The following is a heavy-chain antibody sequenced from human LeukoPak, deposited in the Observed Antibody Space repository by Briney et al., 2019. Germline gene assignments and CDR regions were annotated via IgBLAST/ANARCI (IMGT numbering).Heavy chain of an antibody. Sequence: GRSLRLSCAASGFTFSSYAMHWVRQAPGKGLEWVAVISYDGSNKYYADSVKGRFTTSRDNSKNTLYLQMNSLRAEDTAVYYCARDSRDGYNYWGQGTLVTVSS. CDR3: ARDSRDGYNY. CDR2: ISYDGSNK. V-gene: IGHV3-30-3*01. CDR1: GFTFSSYA. J-gene: IGHJ4*02. D-gene: IGHD5-24*01.